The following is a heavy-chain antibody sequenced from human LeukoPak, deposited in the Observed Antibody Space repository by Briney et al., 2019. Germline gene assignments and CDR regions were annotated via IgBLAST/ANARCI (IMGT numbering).Heavy chain of an antibody. Sequence: PSKTLSLTCAVYSGSCSDYYWSWIRQPPGKGLEWIGEINHSGSANYNPSLKSRVTISVDTSKNQFSLKLTSVTAADTAVYYCARGSTYYYGLGSYYYNYWGQGTLVTVSS. CDR3: ARGSTYYYGLGSYYYNY. CDR1: SGSCSDYY. CDR2: INHSGSA. V-gene: IGHV4-34*01. J-gene: IGHJ1*01. D-gene: IGHD3-10*01.